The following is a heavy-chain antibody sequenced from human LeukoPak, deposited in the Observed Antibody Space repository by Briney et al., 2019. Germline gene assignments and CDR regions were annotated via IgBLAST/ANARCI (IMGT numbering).Heavy chain of an antibody. J-gene: IGHJ5*02. D-gene: IGHD3-22*01. V-gene: IGHV3-23*01. CDR1: GFTFSSYG. CDR3: AKPTRVYDSSGYYA. Sequence: GGSLRLSCAASGFTFSSYGMSWVRQAPGKGLEWVSAISGSGGSTYYADSVKGRFTISRDNSKNTLYLQMNSLRAEDTAVYYCAKPTRVYDSSGYYAWGQGTLVTVSS. CDR2: ISGSGGST.